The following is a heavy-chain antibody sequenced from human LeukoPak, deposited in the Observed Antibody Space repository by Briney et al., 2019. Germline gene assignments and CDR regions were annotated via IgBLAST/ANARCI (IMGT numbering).Heavy chain of an antibody. Sequence: GGPLKIPCKGSGYSFTSYWSGWVGQMPGKGLEWLGIIYPVDSNTIYSPSFQGQVTISADKSISIAYLQWSSLKASDTALYYCATPYSNSGGYYSGAFDYWGQGSLVTVSS. CDR3: ATPYSNSGGYYSGAFDY. J-gene: IGHJ4*02. D-gene: IGHD3-22*01. V-gene: IGHV5-51*01. CDR1: GYSFTSYW. CDR2: IYPVDSNT.